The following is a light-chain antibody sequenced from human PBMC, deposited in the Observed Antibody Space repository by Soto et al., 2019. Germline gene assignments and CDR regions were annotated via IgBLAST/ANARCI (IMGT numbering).Light chain of an antibody. CDR3: CSYTTSGTYV. J-gene: IGLJ1*01. Sequence: SVLTQPPSLSGAPGQSVALSCTGTSRDLGNYNRVSWYQQPPGTAPKLIIYEVTNRPSGVPDRFSGSKSGDTASLTISGLQAEDEADYYCCSYTTSGTYVFGTGTKVTVL. V-gene: IGLV2-18*02. CDR1: SRDLGNYNR. CDR2: EVT.